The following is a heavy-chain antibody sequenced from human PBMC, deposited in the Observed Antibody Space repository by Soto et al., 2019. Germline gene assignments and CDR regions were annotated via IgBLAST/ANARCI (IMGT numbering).Heavy chain of an antibody. J-gene: IGHJ4*02. CDR1: GYTFTSYG. V-gene: IGHV1-18*01. Sequence: ASVKVSCKASGYTFTSYGISWVRQAPGQGLEWMGWISAYNGNTKYAQKLQGRVTMTTDTSTSTAYMELRSLRSEDTAVYYCAKTPPRTTATAYYFDYWGPGTLVTVS. D-gene: IGHD4-17*01. CDR3: AKTPPRTTATAYYFDY. CDR2: ISAYNGNT.